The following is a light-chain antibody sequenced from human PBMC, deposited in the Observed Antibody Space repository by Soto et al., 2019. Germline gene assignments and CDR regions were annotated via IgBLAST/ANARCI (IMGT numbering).Light chain of an antibody. CDR1: QSVSIN. Sequence: EVVMTQSPATLSVSPGERATLSCRASQSVSINLAWYQQKPGQAPRLLIYGASTSATGIPARFSGSGSGTELTLTLSSLQSEDFAVYYCQHYNNWPPWTFGQGTKVEIK. CDR2: GAS. CDR3: QHYNNWPPWT. V-gene: IGKV3-15*01. J-gene: IGKJ1*01.